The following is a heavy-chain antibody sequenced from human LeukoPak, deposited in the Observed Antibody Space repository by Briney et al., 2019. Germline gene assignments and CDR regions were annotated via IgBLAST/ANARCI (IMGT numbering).Heavy chain of an antibody. CDR3: AIGRDRSKAGEH. Sequence: PETLSLTPAVYGGSCRDYYCSWIPQPPGKGLEWIGEIHAYGDLSYNSSLRSRLTISIDTSKTQFSLRLTSLTAADTAFYYGAIGRDRSKAGEHWGQGTLVTVSS. CDR2: IHAYGDL. V-gene: IGHV4-34*01. J-gene: IGHJ4*02. D-gene: IGHD2-21*01. CDR1: GGSCRDYY.